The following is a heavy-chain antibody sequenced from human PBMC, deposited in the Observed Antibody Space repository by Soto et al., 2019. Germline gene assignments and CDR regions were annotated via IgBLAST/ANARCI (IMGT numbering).Heavy chain of an antibody. V-gene: IGHV3-9*01. CDR3: AKEIVGAPGWFDP. CDR1: GFTFDDYA. Sequence: GGSLRLSCAASGFTFDDYAMHWVRPAPGKGLEWVSGISWNSGSIGYADSVKGRFTISRDNAKNSLYLQMNSLRAEDTALYYCAKEIVGAPGWFDPWGQGTLVTVSS. D-gene: IGHD1-26*01. CDR2: ISWNSGSI. J-gene: IGHJ5*02.